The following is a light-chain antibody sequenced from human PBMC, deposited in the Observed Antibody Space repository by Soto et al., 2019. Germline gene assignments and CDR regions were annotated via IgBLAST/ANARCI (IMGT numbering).Light chain of an antibody. CDR1: QSVSGW. Sequence: IEMTQSPSTLSASIGDGFTITFVASQSVSGWVAWYQQTPGKAPKLLISDASKLETGVSSRFRGHVSGTEFTLSISSLQPGDSATYYCQQYNSFPWTFGLGTKVAI. V-gene: IGKV1-5*01. CDR2: DAS. J-gene: IGKJ1*01. CDR3: QQYNSFPWT.